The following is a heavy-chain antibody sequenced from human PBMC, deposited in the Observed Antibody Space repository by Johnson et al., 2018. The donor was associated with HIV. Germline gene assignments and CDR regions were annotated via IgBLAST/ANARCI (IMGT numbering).Heavy chain of an antibody. CDR1: GFTFSSYA. V-gene: IGHV3-30-3*01. J-gene: IGHJ3*02. Sequence: QMLLVESGGGVVQPGRSLRLSCAASGFTFSSYAMHWVRQAPGKGLEWVAVISYDGSNKYYADSVKGRCTISRDNSKNTLYLQMNSLRAEDTAVYYCARDRAHYYDSSGYYESGAFDIWGQGTMVTVSS. D-gene: IGHD3-22*01. CDR2: ISYDGSNK. CDR3: ARDRAHYYDSSGYYESGAFDI.